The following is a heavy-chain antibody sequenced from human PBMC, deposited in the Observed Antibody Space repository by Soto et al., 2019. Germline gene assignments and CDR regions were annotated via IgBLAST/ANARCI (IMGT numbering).Heavy chain of an antibody. D-gene: IGHD2-2*02. CDR1: GFTFSSYG. J-gene: IGHJ6*02. Sequence: GGSLRLSCAASGFTFSSYGMHWVRQAPGKGLEWVAVIWYDGSNKYYADSVKGRFTISRDNSKNTLYLQMNSLRAEDTAVYYCARGYCSSTSCYTNYYYYGMDVWGQGTTVTVSS. V-gene: IGHV3-33*01. CDR3: ARGYCSSTSCYTNYYYYGMDV. CDR2: IWYDGSNK.